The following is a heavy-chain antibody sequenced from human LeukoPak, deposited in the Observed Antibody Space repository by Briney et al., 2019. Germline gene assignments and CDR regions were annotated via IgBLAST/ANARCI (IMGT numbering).Heavy chain of an antibody. CDR2: IIPIFGTA. J-gene: IGHJ4*02. V-gene: IGHV1-69*13. Sequence: SVKVSCKASGGTFSSYAISWVRQVPGQGLEWMGGIIPIFGTANYAQKFQGRVTITADESTSTAYMELSSLRSEDTAVYYCARAHSGAGTYYYDSSGYQYFDYWGQGTLVTVSS. D-gene: IGHD3-22*01. CDR1: GGTFSSYA. CDR3: ARAHSGAGTYYYDSSGYQYFDY.